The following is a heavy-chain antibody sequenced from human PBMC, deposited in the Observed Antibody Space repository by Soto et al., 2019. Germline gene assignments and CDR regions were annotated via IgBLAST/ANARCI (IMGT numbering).Heavy chain of an antibody. CDR2: ISHDGSKK. CDR3: AKGLGGRGQYFYGMDV. CDR1: GFTFSGYG. D-gene: IGHD3-16*01. Sequence: QGQLVESGGGVVQPGTSLRLSCAGSGFTFSGYGIHWVRQAPGKGLEWVAVISHDGSKKYYVDSVKGRFAISRDNSKNTLNLQVSSLRAEDTAVYYWAKGLGGRGQYFYGMDVWGQGTTVTVSS. J-gene: IGHJ6*02. V-gene: IGHV3-30*18.